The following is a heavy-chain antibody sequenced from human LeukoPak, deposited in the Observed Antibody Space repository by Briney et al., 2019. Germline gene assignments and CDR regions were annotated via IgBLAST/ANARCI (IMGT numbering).Heavy chain of an antibody. J-gene: IGHJ4*02. CDR2: VYYSGST. D-gene: IGHD1-26*01. Sequence: ETSETLSLTCTVSGGSASSGSYYWSWIRQPPGKGLEWIGYVYYSGSTNYNPSLKSRVTISVDTSKNQFSLKLSSVTAADTAVYYCARDGIGGFDYWGQGTLVTVSS. CDR3: ARDGIGGFDY. V-gene: IGHV4-61*01. CDR1: GGSASSGSYY.